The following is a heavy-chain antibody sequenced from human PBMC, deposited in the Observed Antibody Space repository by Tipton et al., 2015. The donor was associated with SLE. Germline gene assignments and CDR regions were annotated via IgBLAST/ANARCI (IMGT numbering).Heavy chain of an antibody. CDR1: GGSISSGGYS. D-gene: IGHD6-13*01. V-gene: IGHV4-30-2*01. CDR2: IYHSGST. J-gene: IGHJ6*03. CDR3: ARARIAAAGGVYYYYMDV. Sequence: LRLSCAVSGGSISSGGYSWSWIRQPPGKGLEWIGYIYHSGSTYYNPSLKSRVTISVDRSKNQFSLKLSSVTAADTAVYYCARARIAAAGGVYYYYMDVWGKGTTVTVSS.